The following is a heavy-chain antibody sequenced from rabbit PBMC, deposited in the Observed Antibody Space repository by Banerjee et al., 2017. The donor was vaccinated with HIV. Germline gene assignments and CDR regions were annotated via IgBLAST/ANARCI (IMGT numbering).Heavy chain of an antibody. CDR1: GFSFSSSYW. D-gene: IGHD1-1*01. V-gene: IGHV1S45*01. J-gene: IGHJ5*01. CDR2: IYADGSGYT. Sequence: QEQLEESGGDLVKPEGSLTLTCTASGFSFSSSYWMSWVRQAPGKGLEWIACIYADGSGYTYYASWAKGRFTISKTSSTTVTLQMTSLTAADTATYFCARVRGSSSGYIWLDLWGPGTLVTVS. CDR3: ARVRGSSSGYIWLDL.